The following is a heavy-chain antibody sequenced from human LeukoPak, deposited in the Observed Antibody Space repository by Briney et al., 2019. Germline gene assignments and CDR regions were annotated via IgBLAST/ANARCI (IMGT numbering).Heavy chain of an antibody. V-gene: IGHV3-21*01. D-gene: IGHD4-23*01. CDR1: GFTFSSYS. Sequence: PGGSLRLSCAASGFTFSSYSMNWVRQAPGKGLEWVSSISSSSSYIYYAGSVKGRFTISRDNAKNSLYLQMNSLRAEDTAVYYCARERGRDYGGNSVYYYGMDVWGQGTTVTVSS. J-gene: IGHJ6*02. CDR3: ARERGRDYGGNSVYYYGMDV. CDR2: ISSSSSYI.